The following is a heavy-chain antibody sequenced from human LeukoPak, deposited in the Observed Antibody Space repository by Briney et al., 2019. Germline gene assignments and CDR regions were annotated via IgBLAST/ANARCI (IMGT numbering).Heavy chain of an antibody. V-gene: IGHV3-30*02. J-gene: IGHJ6*03. CDR3: AKDSAFYYIDV. CDR2: IRYNGNNQ. Sequence: GGSLRLSCAASGFTFNNYGMHWVRQAPGKGLEWVAFIRYNGNNQYYADSVKGRFTISRDNSKNTLYLQMNSLKGDDTAMYYCAKDSAFYYIDVWGKGTTVIISS. CDR1: GFTFNNYG. D-gene: IGHD3-10*01.